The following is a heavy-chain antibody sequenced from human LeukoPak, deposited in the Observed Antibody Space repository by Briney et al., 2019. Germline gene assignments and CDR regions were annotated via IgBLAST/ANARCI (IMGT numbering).Heavy chain of an antibody. Sequence: GSLRLSCAASGFTFSSYAMSWVRQAPGKGLEWVSGISGSGGSTYYADSVKGRFTISRDNSKNTLYLQMNSLRAEDTAVYYCASETKYSSSWYLRDWFDPWGQGTLVTVSS. J-gene: IGHJ5*02. CDR2: ISGSGGST. CDR3: ASETKYSSSWYLRDWFDP. CDR1: GFTFSSYA. D-gene: IGHD6-13*01. V-gene: IGHV3-23*01.